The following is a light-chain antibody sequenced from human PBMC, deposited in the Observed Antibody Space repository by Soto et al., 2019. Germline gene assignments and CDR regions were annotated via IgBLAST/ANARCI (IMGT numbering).Light chain of an antibody. CDR1: QSISTW. J-gene: IGKJ2*01. V-gene: IGKV1-5*01. CDR3: QQYNSYPYT. Sequence: DIQMTQSPSTVSASVGDAVTITCRASQSISTWLAWYQQKPGKAPNLLIYDASTLESGVPSGFSGSGSGTEFTLTISSLQPDDFATYYCQQYNSYPYTFGQGTKLEIK. CDR2: DAS.